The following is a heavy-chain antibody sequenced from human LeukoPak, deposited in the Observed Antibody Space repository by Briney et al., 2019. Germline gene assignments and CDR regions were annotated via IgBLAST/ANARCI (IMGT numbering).Heavy chain of an antibody. CDR2: INPNSGGT. CDR1: GYTFTGYY. CDR3: ARAYYDSSGNFLGAFDI. J-gene: IGHJ3*02. Sequence: ASVKVSCKASGYTFTGYYMHWVRQAPGQGLEWMGWINPNSGGTNYAQKFQGRVTMTRDTSISTAYMELSRLRSDDTAVYYCARAYYDSSGNFLGAFDIWGQGTMVTVSS. V-gene: IGHV1-2*02. D-gene: IGHD3-22*01.